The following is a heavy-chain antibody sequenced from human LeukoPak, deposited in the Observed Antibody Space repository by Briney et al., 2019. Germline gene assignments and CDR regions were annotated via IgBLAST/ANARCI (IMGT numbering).Heavy chain of an antibody. CDR1: GGSISSGGYY. D-gene: IGHD3-22*01. CDR3: ARPSRRGGYYYSFDY. Sequence: SETLSLTCTVSGGSISSGGYYWSWIRQPPGKGLEWIGYIYYSGSTNYNPSLKSRVTISVDTSKNQFSLKLSSVTAADTAVYYCARPSRRGGYYYSFDYWGQGTLVTVSS. V-gene: IGHV4-61*08. CDR2: IYYSGST. J-gene: IGHJ4*02.